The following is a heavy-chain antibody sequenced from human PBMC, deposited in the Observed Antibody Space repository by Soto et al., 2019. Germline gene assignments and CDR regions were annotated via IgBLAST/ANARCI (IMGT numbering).Heavy chain of an antibody. Sequence: SETLSLTCIVSGGSISSSSYYWGWIRQPPGKGLEWIGSIYYSGNTYYNPSLKSRVTISIDTSKTQFSLKMNSVTAADTAVYFCGGQDYGAKGYYFESWGQGALVTVSS. V-gene: IGHV4-39*01. CDR3: GGQDYGAKGYYFES. D-gene: IGHD4-17*01. CDR2: IYYSGNT. J-gene: IGHJ4*02. CDR1: GGSISSSSYY.